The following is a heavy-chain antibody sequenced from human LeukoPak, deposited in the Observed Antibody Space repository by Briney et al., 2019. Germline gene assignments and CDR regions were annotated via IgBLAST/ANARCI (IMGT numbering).Heavy chain of an antibody. CDR3: ARPVFPVAIFGEDENYYYYGMDV. CDR2: INPNSGGT. CDR1: GYTFTGYY. J-gene: IGHJ6*02. D-gene: IGHD3-3*01. Sequence: ASVKVSCKASGYTFTGYYMHWVRQAPGQGLEWMGWINPNSGGTNYAQKFQGRVTMTRDTSISTAYMELSGLRSDDTAVYYCARPVFPVAIFGEDENYYYYGMDVWGQGTTVTVSS. V-gene: IGHV1-2*02.